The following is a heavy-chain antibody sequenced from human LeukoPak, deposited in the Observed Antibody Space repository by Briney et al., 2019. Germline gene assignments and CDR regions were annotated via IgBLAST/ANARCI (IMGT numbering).Heavy chain of an antibody. CDR2: ISGDGSTT. Sequence: SGGSLRLSCAASGFTFSNYWMHWVRQPPGKGLVWVSHISGDGSTTGYAESVEGRFTISRDNAKNTVYLQMNRLRAEDTAVYYCARDRAGYCSGGSCPWGQGTLVTVSS. V-gene: IGHV3-74*01. J-gene: IGHJ5*02. D-gene: IGHD2-15*01. CDR3: ARDRAGYCSGGSCP. CDR1: GFTFSNYW.